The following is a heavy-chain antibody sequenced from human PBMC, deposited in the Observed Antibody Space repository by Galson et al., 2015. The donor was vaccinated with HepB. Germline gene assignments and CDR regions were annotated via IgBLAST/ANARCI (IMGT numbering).Heavy chain of an antibody. D-gene: IGHD3-22*01. Sequence: SLRLSCAASGFTFSSYAMHWVRQAPGKGLEWVAVISYDGSNKYYVDSVKGRFTISRDNSNNTLYLQMNSLRSEDTAVYFCARSFPYHYDGTGYPNADYWGQGTLVSVSS. CDR1: GFTFSSYA. CDR2: ISYDGSNK. V-gene: IGHV3-30*04. CDR3: ARSFPYHYDGTGYPNADY. J-gene: IGHJ4*02.